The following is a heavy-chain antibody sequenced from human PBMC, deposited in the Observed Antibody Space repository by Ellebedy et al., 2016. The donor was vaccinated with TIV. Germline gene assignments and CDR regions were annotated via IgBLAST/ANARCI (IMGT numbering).Heavy chain of an antibody. J-gene: IGHJ6*03. CDR1: GGSASRYF. CDR3: ARVHCSITTCDYYYMEV. Sequence: SETLSLTXTVSGGSASRYFWSWIRQPAGKGLEWIGRISTSGRFNYNPSLMSRVTMSVVTSKNQISLRLNSVTAADTAVYYCARVHCSITTCDYYYMEVWGKGTTVTVSS. D-gene: IGHD1-1*01. V-gene: IGHV4-4*07. CDR2: ISTSGRF.